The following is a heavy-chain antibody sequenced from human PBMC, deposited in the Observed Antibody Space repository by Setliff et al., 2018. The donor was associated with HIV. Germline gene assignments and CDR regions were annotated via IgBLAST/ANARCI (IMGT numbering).Heavy chain of an antibody. CDR1: GFTFSSYS. D-gene: IGHD2-15*01. J-gene: IGHJ4*02. V-gene: IGHV3-21*01. CDR3: ARVGALPFDY. Sequence: GGSLRLSCAASGFTFSSYSMNWVRQAPGKGLEWVSFISRTSSYIYYADSLKGRFTISRDNAKKSLYLQMNSLRAEDTAVYYCARVGALPFDYWGQGTLVTVSS. CDR2: ISRTSSYI.